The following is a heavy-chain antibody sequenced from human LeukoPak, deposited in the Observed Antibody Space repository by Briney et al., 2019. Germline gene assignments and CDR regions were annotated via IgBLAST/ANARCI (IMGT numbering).Heavy chain of an antibody. Sequence: GGSLRLSCAASGFTFSSYAMSWVRQAPGKGLEWVSAISGSGGSTYYADSVKGRFTISRDNSKNSLYLQMNSLRAEDTAVYYCARDPGATRPNWFDPWGQGTLVTVSS. CDR1: GFTFSSYA. CDR2: ISGSGGST. V-gene: IGHV3-23*01. J-gene: IGHJ5*02. CDR3: ARDPGATRPNWFDP. D-gene: IGHD6-6*01.